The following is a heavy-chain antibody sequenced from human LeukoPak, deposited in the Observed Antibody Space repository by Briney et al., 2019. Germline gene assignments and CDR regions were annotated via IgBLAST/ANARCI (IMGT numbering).Heavy chain of an antibody. D-gene: IGHD3-22*01. CDR1: GDSISSNNW. V-gene: IGHV4-4*02. J-gene: IGHJ3*01. CDR3: ARNIYYYDNSGYYTRGGFDV. Sequence: SGTLSLTCAVSGDSISSNNWWSWVRQPPGKGLEWIGEIHHSGPTNYISSLKSRVAMSVDKSNNHFSLRLSSVTAADTALYFCARNIYYYDNSGYYTRGGFDVWGQGTMVTVSS. CDR2: IHHSGPT.